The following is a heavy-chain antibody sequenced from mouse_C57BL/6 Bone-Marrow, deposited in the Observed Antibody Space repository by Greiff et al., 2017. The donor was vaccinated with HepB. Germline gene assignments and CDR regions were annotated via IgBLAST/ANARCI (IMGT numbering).Heavy chain of an antibody. CDR1: GYTFTDYA. Sequence: QVQLQQSGPELVRPGVSVKISCKGSGYTFTDYAMHWVKQSHAKSLEWIGVISTCDGDASYNQKFKDKATMTVDKSSSTAYMELARLTSEDSAVYYCAIITLPTLVATPFAYWGQGTLVTVSA. D-gene: IGHD1-1*01. CDR3: AIITLPTLVATPFAY. V-gene: IGHV1-67*01. J-gene: IGHJ3*01. CDR2: ISTCDGDA.